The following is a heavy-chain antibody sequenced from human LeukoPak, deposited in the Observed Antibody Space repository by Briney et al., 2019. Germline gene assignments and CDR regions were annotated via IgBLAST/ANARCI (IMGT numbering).Heavy chain of an antibody. CDR2: IYYSGST. CDR3: ASVPRSSGYVN. J-gene: IGHJ4*02. CDR1: GGSFSGYY. D-gene: IGHD3-22*01. Sequence: SETLSLTCAVYGGSFSGYYWSWIRQPPGKGLEWIGYIYYSGSTYYNPSLKSRVTISVDTSKNQFSLKLSSVTAADTAVYYCASVPRSSGYVNWGQGTLVTVSS. V-gene: IGHV4-34*09.